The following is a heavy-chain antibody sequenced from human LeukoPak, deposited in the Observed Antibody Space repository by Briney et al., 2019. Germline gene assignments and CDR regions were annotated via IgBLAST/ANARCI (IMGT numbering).Heavy chain of an antibody. Sequence: GGSLRLSCAASGFTLSDFWMSWVRQAPGKGLEWVANVDQDGSDKNYVGSVKGRFTISRDDAKNSLFLQMNSLRAEDTAVYYCARESTEDRPGSWGQGTLVTVSS. J-gene: IGHJ5*02. CDR2: VDQDGSDK. CDR3: ARESTEDRPGS. CDR1: GFTLSDFW. D-gene: IGHD5/OR15-5a*01. V-gene: IGHV3-7*01.